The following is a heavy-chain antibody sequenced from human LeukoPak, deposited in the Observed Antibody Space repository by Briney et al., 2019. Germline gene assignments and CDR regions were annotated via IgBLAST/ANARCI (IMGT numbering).Heavy chain of an antibody. CDR3: ARDPTANYGMDV. CDR1: GFTFSDYI. Sequence: GGSLRLSCAASGFTFSDYIINWVRQAPGKGLEWISYISSSGGTIYYADSVKGRFTISRDNTDNSLFLQMSSLRAEDTAVYYCARDPTANYGMDVWGQGTTVTVSS. J-gene: IGHJ6*02. CDR2: ISSSGGTI. V-gene: IGHV3-48*04.